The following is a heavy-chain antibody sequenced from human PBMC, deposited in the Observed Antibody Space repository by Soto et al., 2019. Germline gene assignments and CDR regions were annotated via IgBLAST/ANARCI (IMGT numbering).Heavy chain of an antibody. D-gene: IGHD3-22*01. CDR3: TTDTYYYDSSGFDY. CDR2: IKSKTDGGTT. V-gene: IGHV3-15*07. J-gene: IGHJ4*02. CDR1: SVSNAW. Sequence: SVSNAWMNWVRQAPGKGLEWVGRIKSKTDGGTTDYAAPVKGRFTISRADSKNTLYLQMNSLKTEDTAVYYCTTDTYYYDSSGFDYWGQGTLVTVSS.